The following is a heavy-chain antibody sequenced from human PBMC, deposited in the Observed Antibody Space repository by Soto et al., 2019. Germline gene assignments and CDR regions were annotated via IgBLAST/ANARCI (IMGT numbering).Heavy chain of an antibody. Sequence: KTGGSLRLSCVGSGISFTTAWMNWVRQAPGKGLEWVGRIKSKTDGETVDYAAPVRGRFIISRDDSKNTVYLSVSGLKTEDTAIYYCATQQFFDASGFSFDQWGQGNLVTVS. CDR2: IKSKTDGETV. CDR3: ATQQFFDASGFSFDQ. V-gene: IGHV3-15*01. CDR1: GISFTTAW. J-gene: IGHJ4*02. D-gene: IGHD3-22*01.